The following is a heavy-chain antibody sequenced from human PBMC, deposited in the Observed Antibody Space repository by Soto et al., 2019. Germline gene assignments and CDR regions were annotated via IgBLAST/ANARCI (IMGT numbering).Heavy chain of an antibody. V-gene: IGHV4-30-4*01. CDR3: ARDLGGVATLDY. J-gene: IGHJ4*02. D-gene: IGHD5-12*01. Sequence: QVQLQESGPGLVKPSQTLSLTCNVSGASISGGGHYWTWIRQPPGKGLEWIGYIYGSENTYYRPSLKSRVTISVDTSKNQFSLKLSSVPAADTAVYYWARDLGGVATLDYWGQGTLVTVSS. CDR1: GASISGGGHY. CDR2: IYGSENT.